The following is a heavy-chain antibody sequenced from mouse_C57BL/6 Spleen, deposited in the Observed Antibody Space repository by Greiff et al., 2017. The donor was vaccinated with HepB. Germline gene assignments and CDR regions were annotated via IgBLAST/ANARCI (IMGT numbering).Heavy chain of an antibody. J-gene: IGHJ2*01. CDR2: IYPGSGNT. CDR3: ARRTTGALFDY. Sequence: VQLQQSGAELVRPGASVKLSCKASGYTFTDYYINWVKQRPGQGLEWIARIYPGSGNTYYNEKFKGKATLTAEKSSSTAYMQLSSLTSEDSAVYFCARRTTGALFDYWGQGTTLTVSS. D-gene: IGHD1-1*01. V-gene: IGHV1-76*01. CDR1: GYTFTDYY.